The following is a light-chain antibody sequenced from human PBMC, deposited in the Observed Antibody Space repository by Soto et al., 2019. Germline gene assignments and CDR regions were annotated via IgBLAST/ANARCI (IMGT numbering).Light chain of an antibody. J-gene: IGKJ2*01. CDR3: QRYNSLYT. V-gene: IGKV1-5*03. CDR1: QSISSW. CDR2: KAS. Sequence: DIQMTQSPSTLSASVGDRVTITCRASQSISSWLAWYQQKPGKAPKLLIYKASSLYSGVPSRFRGSGSVTEFTLTISSLQPDDCATYYCQRYNSLYTFGQWIKLEIK.